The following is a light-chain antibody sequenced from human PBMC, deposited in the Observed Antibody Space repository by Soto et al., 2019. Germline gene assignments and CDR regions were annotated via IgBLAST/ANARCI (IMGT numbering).Light chain of an antibody. J-gene: IGKJ5*01. CDR1: QSISRS. Sequence: IQMTQSPSTLSASVVDRFSITFLASQSISRSLAWYQQKPGKAPKLLFYDASSLESGVPSRFSGSGSGTHFTLTISSLQPDDFATYFCQQLNSYPLTFGQGTRLEIK. CDR2: DAS. V-gene: IGKV1-5*01. CDR3: QQLNSYPLT.